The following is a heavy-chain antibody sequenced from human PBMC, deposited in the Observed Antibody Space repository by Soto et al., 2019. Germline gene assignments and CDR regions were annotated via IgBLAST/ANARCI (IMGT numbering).Heavy chain of an antibody. J-gene: IGHJ6*02. D-gene: IGHD2-2*02. Sequence: PGGSLRLSCAASGFSLSSRTMNWVRQTPGRGLEWVSSISAESGYIYYADSVKGRFTISRDNAKNSLYLQMNSLRDEDTAVYYCARGHRSLTGCYTGGSYYYGMDVWGQGTTVTVSS. V-gene: IGHV3-21*01. CDR2: ISAESGYI. CDR3: ARGHRSLTGCYTGGSYYYGMDV. CDR1: GFSLSSRT.